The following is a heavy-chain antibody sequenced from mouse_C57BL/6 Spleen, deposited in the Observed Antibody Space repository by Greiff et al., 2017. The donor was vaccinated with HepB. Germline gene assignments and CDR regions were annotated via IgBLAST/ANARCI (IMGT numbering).Heavy chain of an antibody. Sequence: EVQLQESGPGLVKPSQSLSLTCSVTGYSITSGYYWNWIRQFPGNKLEWMGYISYDGSNNYNPSLKNRISITRDTSKNQFFLKLNSVTTEDTATYYCARDNGPYSNYETYWGQGTLVTVSA. CDR3: ARDNGPYSNYETY. V-gene: IGHV3-6*01. CDR2: ISYDGSN. D-gene: IGHD2-5*01. CDR1: GYSITSGYY. J-gene: IGHJ3*01.